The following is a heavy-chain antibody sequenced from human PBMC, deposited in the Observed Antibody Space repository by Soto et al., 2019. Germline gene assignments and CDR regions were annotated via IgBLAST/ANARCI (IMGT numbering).Heavy chain of an antibody. CDR3: ARVPRAAAGTD. CDR1: GGSISSSNW. Sequence: QVQLQESGPGLVKPSGTLSLTCAVSGGSISSSNWWSWVRQPPGKGLEWIGEIYHSGSTNYNPSPKSRVTMSVDKSKNQFSLMLGSVTAADTAVYYCARVPRAAAGTDWGQGTLVTVSS. J-gene: IGHJ4*02. CDR2: IYHSGST. V-gene: IGHV4-4*02. D-gene: IGHD6-13*01.